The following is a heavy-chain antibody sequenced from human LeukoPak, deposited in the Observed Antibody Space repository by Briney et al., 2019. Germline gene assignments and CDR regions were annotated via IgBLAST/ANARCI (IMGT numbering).Heavy chain of an antibody. Sequence: GASVKVSCKASGGTFSSYAISWVRQAPGQGLEWMGGIIPIFGTANYAQKFQGRVTITADESTSTAYMELSSLRSEDTAVYYCASVRGYCSGGSCYSRFDYWGQGTLVTVSS. D-gene: IGHD2-15*01. V-gene: IGHV1-69*13. CDR3: ASVRGYCSGGSCYSRFDY. J-gene: IGHJ4*02. CDR1: GGTFSSYA. CDR2: IIPIFGTA.